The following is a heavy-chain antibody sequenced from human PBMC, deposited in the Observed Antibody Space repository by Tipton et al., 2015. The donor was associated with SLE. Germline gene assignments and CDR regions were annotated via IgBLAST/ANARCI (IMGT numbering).Heavy chain of an antibody. V-gene: IGHV4-59*01. J-gene: IGHJ4*02. CDR1: GGSISSYY. Sequence: TLSLTCTVSGGSISSYYWRWIRQPLGNGLEWIGHIYYSCSTNYNPSLKSRGTISVDTSKNQFSLKRSSVTAPDTAVNYCARNPYYGSGRYYAFDYWGQGTLVTVSS. CDR2: IYYSCST. CDR3: ARNPYYGSGRYYAFDY. D-gene: IGHD3-10*01.